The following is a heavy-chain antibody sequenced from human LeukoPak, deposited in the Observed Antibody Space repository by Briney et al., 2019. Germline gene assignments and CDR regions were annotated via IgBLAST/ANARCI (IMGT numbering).Heavy chain of an antibody. CDR3: ATWHEVVTASDAFDI. Sequence: GGSLRLSCAVSGFTFSSYAMTWVRQAPGKGLEWVSGISGSGGGAYYADSVKGRFTISRDNSKNTLYLQMNSLRAEDTAVYYCATWHEVVTASDAFDIWGQGTMVTVSS. CDR2: ISGSGGGA. J-gene: IGHJ3*02. CDR1: GFTFSSYA. D-gene: IGHD2-21*02. V-gene: IGHV3-23*01.